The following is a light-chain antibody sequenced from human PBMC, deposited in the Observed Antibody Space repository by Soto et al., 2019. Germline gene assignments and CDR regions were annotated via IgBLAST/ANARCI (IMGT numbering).Light chain of an antibody. Sequence: QSALTQPGSVGGSPGQSITFSCSGTSSDIGTYDHVAWFQQFPGKTPKLVIYSVSDRPSGVSYRFSGSKSGNTASLTISGLQADDEADYYCISYTVSRSYVFGTGTKVTVL. V-gene: IGLV2-14*01. CDR1: SSDIGTYDH. CDR2: SVS. CDR3: ISYTVSRSYV. J-gene: IGLJ1*01.